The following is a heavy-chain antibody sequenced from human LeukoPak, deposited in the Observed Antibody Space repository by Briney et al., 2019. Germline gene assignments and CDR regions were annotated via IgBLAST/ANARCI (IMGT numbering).Heavy chain of an antibody. CDR3: ARDPRDAWFDP. V-gene: IGHV4-59*01. CDR2: IYYSGST. CDR1: GGSISSYY. Sequence: SETLSLTCTVSGGSISSYYWSWIRQPPGKGLEWIGYIYYSGSTNYNPSLKSRVTISVDTSKNQFSLKLSSVTAADTAVYYCARDPRDAWFDPWGQGTLVTVSS. J-gene: IGHJ5*02.